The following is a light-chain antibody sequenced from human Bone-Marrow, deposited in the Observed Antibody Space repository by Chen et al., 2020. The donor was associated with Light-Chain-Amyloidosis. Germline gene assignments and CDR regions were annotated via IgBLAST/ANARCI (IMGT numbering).Light chain of an antibody. J-gene: IGLJ3*02. CDR1: SSDVGRYNY. CDR3: SSYAGTNNWV. CDR2: EVT. Sequence: QSALTQPPPAAGSPGQSVTVSCTGTSSDVGRYNYVSWYQQLPGKAPQLMIYEVTKRPSGVPDRFSGSKSGNTASLTVSGLRADDEADYFCSSYAGTNNWVFGGGTKVTVL. V-gene: IGLV2-8*01.